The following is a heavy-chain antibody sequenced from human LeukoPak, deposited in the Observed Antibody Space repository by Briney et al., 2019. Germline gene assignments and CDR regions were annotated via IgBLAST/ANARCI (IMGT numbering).Heavy chain of an antibody. D-gene: IGHD2-2*01. CDR3: ARVVLSSTAFDI. CDR2: INPNSGGT. V-gene: IGHV1-2*02. Sequence: ASVKVSCKASGYTFTGYYMHWVRQAPGQGLEWMGWINPNSGGTNYAQKLQGRVTMTTDTSTSTAYMELRSLRSDDTAVYYCARVVLSSTAFDIWGQGTMVTVSS. CDR1: GYTFTGYY. J-gene: IGHJ3*02.